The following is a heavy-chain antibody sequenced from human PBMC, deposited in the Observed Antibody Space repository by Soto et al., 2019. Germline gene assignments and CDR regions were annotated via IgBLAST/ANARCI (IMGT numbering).Heavy chain of an antibody. CDR2: IYWDDDK. CDR3: AHSRCGGDCLQSYSSHYYYGMDV. Sequence: QITLKESGPTLVKPTQTLTLTCTFSGFSLNTGGLGVGWIRQPPGKALEWLALIYWDDDKRYSPSLKSRLTIAKATSKNQVVLTMTNMDPVDTATYYCAHSRCGGDCLQSYSSHYYYGMDVWGQGTTVTVSS. V-gene: IGHV2-5*02. D-gene: IGHD2-21*02. CDR1: GFSLNTGGLG. J-gene: IGHJ6*02.